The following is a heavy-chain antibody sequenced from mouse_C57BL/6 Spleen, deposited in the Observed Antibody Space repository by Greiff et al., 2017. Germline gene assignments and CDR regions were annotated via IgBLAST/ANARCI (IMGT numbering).Heavy chain of an antibody. CDR2: ISSGGSYT. J-gene: IGHJ2*01. CDR1: GFTFSSYG. Sequence: VQLKESGGDLVKPGGSLKLSCAASGFTFSSYGMSWVRQTPDKRLEWVATISSGGSYTYYPDSVKGRFTISRDNAKNTLYLQMSSLKSEDTAMYYCAREVVGFDYWGQGTTLTVSS. CDR3: AREVVGFDY. D-gene: IGHD1-1*01. V-gene: IGHV5-6*01.